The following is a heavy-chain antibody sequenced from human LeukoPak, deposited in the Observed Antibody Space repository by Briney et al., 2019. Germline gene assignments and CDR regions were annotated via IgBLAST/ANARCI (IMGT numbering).Heavy chain of an antibody. Sequence: ASVTVSCKASGYTFTSYYMHWVRQAPGQGLEGMGIINPSGGSTSYAQKFQGRVTMTRDTSTSTVYMELSSLRSEDTAVYYCARDQGGEGSGYYHWGQGTLVTVSS. J-gene: IGHJ5*02. CDR3: ARDQGGEGSGYYH. CDR1: GYTFTSYY. V-gene: IGHV1-46*01. D-gene: IGHD3-22*01. CDR2: INPSGGST.